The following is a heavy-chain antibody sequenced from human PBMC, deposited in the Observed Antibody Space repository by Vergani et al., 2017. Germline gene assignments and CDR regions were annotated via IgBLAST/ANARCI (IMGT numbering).Heavy chain of an antibody. CDR1: GGSISSYY. V-gene: IGHV4-4*09. CDR2: IYTSGST. J-gene: IGHJ5*02. Sequence: QVQLQESGPGLVKPSETLSLTCTVSGGSISSYYWSWIRQPPGKGLEWIGYIYTSGSTNYNPSLKSRVTISVDTSKNQFSLKLSSVTAADTAVYYCARGRQLWSLAPWFDPWGQGTLVTVSS. CDR3: ARGRQLWSLAPWFDP. D-gene: IGHD5-18*01.